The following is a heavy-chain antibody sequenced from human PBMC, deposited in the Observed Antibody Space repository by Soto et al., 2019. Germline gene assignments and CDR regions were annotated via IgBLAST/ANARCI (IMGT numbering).Heavy chain of an antibody. V-gene: IGHV3-53*01. CDR3: ARQSTDYFGLDV. Sequence: EVPLVESGGGLIQPGGSLRLTCAASGFSVSSNYMTWVRQAPGKGLECVSVIYPGGITNYADSVKGRFAISRDNSKDTLYLQMNSLRAEDTAVYYCARQSTDYFGLDVWGQGTTVTVSS. CDR1: GFSVSSNY. J-gene: IGHJ6*02. CDR2: IYPGGIT.